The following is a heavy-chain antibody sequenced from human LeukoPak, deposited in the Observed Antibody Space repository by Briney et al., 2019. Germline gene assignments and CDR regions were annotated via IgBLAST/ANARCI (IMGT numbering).Heavy chain of an antibody. J-gene: IGHJ4*02. CDR1: GFTFSSYA. CDR3: ANSYTSSSRTPFDC. D-gene: IGHD6-6*01. Sequence: SGRSLRLSCAASGFTFSSYAMTWVRHAPGKGLEWVSAISGGGGSTYHADSVKGRFTISRDNSKNTLYLQMDSLRAEDTAVYYCANSYTSSSRTPFDCWGQGTLVTVSS. V-gene: IGHV3-23*01. CDR2: ISGGGGST.